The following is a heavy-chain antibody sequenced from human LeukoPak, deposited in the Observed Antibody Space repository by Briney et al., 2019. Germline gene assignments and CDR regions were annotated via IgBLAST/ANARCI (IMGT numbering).Heavy chain of an antibody. D-gene: IGHD3-22*01. CDR3: ARALITTLDY. CDR1: GFTFSSYA. V-gene: IGHV3-30-3*01. J-gene: IGHJ4*02. CDR2: ISYDGSNK. Sequence: PGGSLRLSCAASGFTFSSYAMYWVRQAPGKGLEWVAVISYDGSNKYYADSVKGRFTISRDNSKNTLYLQMNSLRAEDTAVYYCARALITTLDYWGQGTLVTVSS.